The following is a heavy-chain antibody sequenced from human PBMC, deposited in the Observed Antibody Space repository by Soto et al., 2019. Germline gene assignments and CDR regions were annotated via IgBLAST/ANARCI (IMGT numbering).Heavy chain of an antibody. J-gene: IGHJ6*03. D-gene: IGHD1-20*01. CDR3: ARAGHNYYYYYYMDV. V-gene: IGHV4-59*01. Sequence: SEILSLTCTVSGGSISSYFWSWIRQPPGKGLEWIGYISYTGSTNYNPSLKGRVTISLDTSKTQFSLNLSSVTAADTAVYYCARAGHNYYYYYYMDVWGKGTTVTVSS. CDR1: GGSISSYF. CDR2: ISYTGST.